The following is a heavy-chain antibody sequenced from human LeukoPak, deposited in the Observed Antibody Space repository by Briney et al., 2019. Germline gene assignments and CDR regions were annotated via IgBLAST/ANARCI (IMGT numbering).Heavy chain of an antibody. J-gene: IGHJ4*02. Sequence: GRSLRLSCAASGFTFSSYGVHWVRQAPGKGLEWVAVISYDGSNKYYADSVKGRFTISRDNSKNTLYLQMNSLRAEDTAVYYCAKDKGYGDYQLHYWGQGTLVTVSS. CDR3: AKDKGYGDYQLHY. V-gene: IGHV3-30*18. D-gene: IGHD4-17*01. CDR1: GFTFSSYG. CDR2: ISYDGSNK.